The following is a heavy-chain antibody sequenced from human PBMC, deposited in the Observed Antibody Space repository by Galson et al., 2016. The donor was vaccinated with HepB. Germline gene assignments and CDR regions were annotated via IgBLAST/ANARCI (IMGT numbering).Heavy chain of an antibody. D-gene: IGHD2-8*02. CDR1: GFTVSSYY. CDR2: IFYGGTT. Sequence: SLRLSCAASGFTVSSYYMSWVRQAPGKGLEWVSVIFYGGTTYYADSVEGRLTTSRDDSMNTLYLQMNSLTAEDTAVYFCARTSYRECTGTHCVNFRYYYYYMDVWGKGTTVTVSS. J-gene: IGHJ6*03. V-gene: IGHV3-53*01. CDR3: ARTSYRECTGTHCVNFRYYYYYMDV.